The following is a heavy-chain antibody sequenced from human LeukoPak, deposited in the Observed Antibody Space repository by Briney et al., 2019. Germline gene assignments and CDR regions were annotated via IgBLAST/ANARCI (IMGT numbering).Heavy chain of an antibody. Sequence: GGSLRLSCTASGFCFSNAWMNWVRQAPGKGLEWVGRIRRKADGGTTDYAAPVKGRFIISRDDSQNTLYLQMNSLKSEDTALYYCTTEYSGGLDYWGQGTLVTVSS. V-gene: IGHV3-15*01. CDR2: IRRKADGGTT. J-gene: IGHJ4*02. CDR3: TTEYSGGLDY. CDR1: GFCFSNAW. D-gene: IGHD1-26*01.